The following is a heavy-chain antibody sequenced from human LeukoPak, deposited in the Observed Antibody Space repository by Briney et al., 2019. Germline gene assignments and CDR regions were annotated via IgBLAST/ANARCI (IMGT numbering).Heavy chain of an antibody. CDR1: GGSISSSSYY. Sequence: PSETLSLTCTVSGGSISSSSYYWGWIRQPPGKGLEWIGSIFYSGDTYYNASLKSRVTISVDTSKKHFSLKLTSVTSADTAVYYCAKTFMGLPYFDYWGQGTLVTVSS. D-gene: IGHD5-12*01. V-gene: IGHV4-39*02. CDR2: IFYSGDT. CDR3: AKTFMGLPYFDY. J-gene: IGHJ4*02.